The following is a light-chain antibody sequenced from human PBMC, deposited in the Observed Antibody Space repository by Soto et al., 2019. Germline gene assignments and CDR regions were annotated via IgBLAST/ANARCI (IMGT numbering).Light chain of an antibody. CDR2: AAS. J-gene: IGKJ2*01. V-gene: IGKV1-39*01. CDR3: QQSYSTPNT. Sequence: DIQMTQSPSSLSASVGDRVTITCRASQSISSYLHWYQQKPGKAPKLLIYAASNLQSGVPSRFSGSGSGTDFTLTISSLQPEDFATYYCQQSYSTPNTFGQGTKLEIK. CDR1: QSISSY.